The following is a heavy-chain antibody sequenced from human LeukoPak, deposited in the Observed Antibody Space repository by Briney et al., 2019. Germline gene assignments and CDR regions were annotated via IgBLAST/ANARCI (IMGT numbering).Heavy chain of an antibody. CDR1: GGSISSYY. CDR2: VYYSGST. D-gene: IGHD6-19*01. V-gene: IGHV4-59*01. CDR3: ARGGTRRITAVAGVTFDY. J-gene: IGHJ4*02. Sequence: SETLSLTCTVSGGSISSYYWSWIRQPPGKGLEWIGYVYYSGSTNYNPSLKSRVTMSVDTSKNQFSLKLTSLTAADTAVYYCARGGTRRITAVAGVTFDYWGQGTLVTVSS.